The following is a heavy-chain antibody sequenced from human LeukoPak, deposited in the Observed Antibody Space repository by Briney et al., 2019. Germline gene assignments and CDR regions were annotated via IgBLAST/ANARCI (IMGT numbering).Heavy chain of an antibody. Sequence: GGSLRLSCAASGFTFSSYSMNWVRQAPGKGLEWVSTITAGSGSTYYADSVKGRFTISRDNSKNTLYLQMNSLRAEDTAVYFCTKTGPGSGWARYYFDSWDQGTLVTVSS. V-gene: IGHV3-23*01. CDR1: GFTFSSYS. CDR3: TKTGPGSGWARYYFDS. D-gene: IGHD6-19*01. J-gene: IGHJ4*02. CDR2: ITAGSGST.